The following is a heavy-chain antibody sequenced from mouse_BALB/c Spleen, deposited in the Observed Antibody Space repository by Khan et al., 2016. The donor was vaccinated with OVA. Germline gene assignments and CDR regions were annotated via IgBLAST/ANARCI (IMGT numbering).Heavy chain of an antibody. CDR3: ARGNWAWFAY. D-gene: IGHD4-1*01. CDR1: GFTFSSFG. Sequence: EVELVESGGGLVQPGGSRKLACAASGFTFSSFGMHWVRQAPEKGLEWVAYISSDSITLYYADTVKGRFTISRDNPRNTLFLQMTRLRSEDTAMYYWARGNWAWFAYWGQGTLVTVSA. V-gene: IGHV5-17*02. J-gene: IGHJ3*01. CDR2: ISSDSITL.